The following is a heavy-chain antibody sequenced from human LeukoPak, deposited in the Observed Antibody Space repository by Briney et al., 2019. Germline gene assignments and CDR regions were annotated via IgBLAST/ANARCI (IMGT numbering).Heavy chain of an antibody. CDR2: ISYDGSNK. Sequence: GRSLRLSCAASGFTFSSYAMHWVRQAPGKGLEWVAVISYDGSNKYYADSVKGRFTISRDNSKNTLYLQMNSLRAEDTAVYYCARDFWRGYWGQGTLVTVSS. CDR1: GFTFSSYA. J-gene: IGHJ4*02. D-gene: IGHD2/OR15-2a*01. CDR3: ARDFWRGY. V-gene: IGHV3-30-3*01.